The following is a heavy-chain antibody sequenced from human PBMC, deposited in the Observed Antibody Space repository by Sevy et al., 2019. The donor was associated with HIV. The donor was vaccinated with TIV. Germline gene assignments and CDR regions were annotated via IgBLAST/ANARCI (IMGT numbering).Heavy chain of an antibody. CDR3: ARVDPYYEFGDV. CDR2: VTTYKDST. J-gene: IGHJ6*02. V-gene: IGHV1-18*01. CDR1: GYTLNDYG. D-gene: IGHD3-3*01. Sequence: ASVKVSCMASGYTLNDYGINWVRQAPGQGLAWIGWVTTYKDSTNYAQNFQGRVTLTTDTSTNTAYMELRSLRSDDTAVYYCARVDPYYEFGDVWGQGTTVTVSS.